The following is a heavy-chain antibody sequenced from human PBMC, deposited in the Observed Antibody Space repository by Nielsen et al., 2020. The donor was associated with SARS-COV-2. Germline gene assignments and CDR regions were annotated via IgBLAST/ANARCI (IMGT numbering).Heavy chain of an antibody. V-gene: IGHV3-30*04. D-gene: IGHD2-15*01. CDR1: GFTFSSYA. J-gene: IGHJ4*02. CDR3: ARGGYCTAGTCYHDY. Sequence: GESLKISCAASGFTFSSYAIHWVRQAPGKGLEWVALVSKDGRNKYYPDSVKGRFSISRDNPKDTLYLQMDSLRPEDTAVYYCARGGYCTAGTCYHDYWGRGTLVTVSS. CDR2: VSKDGRNK.